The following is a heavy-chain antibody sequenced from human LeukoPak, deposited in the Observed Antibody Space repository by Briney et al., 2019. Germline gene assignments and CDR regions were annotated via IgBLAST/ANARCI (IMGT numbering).Heavy chain of an antibody. Sequence: HTGGSLRLSCAASGFSFSSHWVPWVRQAPGKGLVWVSRISDDGSYTSNVDSVKGRFTISRDNVNNMLYLHMNSLRAEDTAVYYCASFGISWRSSYWGQGTLVTVSS. V-gene: IGHV3-74*01. CDR2: ISDDGSYT. D-gene: IGHD2-21*01. CDR3: ASFGISWRSSY. CDR1: GFSFSSHW. J-gene: IGHJ4*02.